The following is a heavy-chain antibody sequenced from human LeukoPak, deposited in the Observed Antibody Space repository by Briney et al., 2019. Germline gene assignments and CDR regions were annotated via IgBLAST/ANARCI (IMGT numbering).Heavy chain of an antibody. V-gene: IGHV3-23*01. J-gene: IGHJ4*02. CDR2: ISGSGFTT. CDR3: AKSLEDYVWGSYRYHYDH. Sequence: GGSLRLSCAASGFTFSSYAMNWVRQAPGKGLEWVSAISGSGFTTYYADSVKGRFTISRDNSKNTLYLQMNSLRAEDTAVYYCAKSLEDYVWGSYRYHYDHWGQGTLVTVSS. CDR1: GFTFSSYA. D-gene: IGHD3-16*02.